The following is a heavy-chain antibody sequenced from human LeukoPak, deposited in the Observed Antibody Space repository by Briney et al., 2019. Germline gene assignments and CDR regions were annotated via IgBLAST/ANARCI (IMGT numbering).Heavy chain of an antibody. CDR3: ARGPGVGATGTHFDY. Sequence: PGGSLRLSCAASGFTFSNHAMSWVRQAPGKGLEWVAVIWYDGSNKNYVDSVKGRFTISRDNSKNTLYLQMNSLRAEDMAVYYCARGPGVGATGTHFDYWGQGTLVTVSS. D-gene: IGHD1-26*01. CDR2: IWYDGSNK. CDR1: GFTFSNHA. J-gene: IGHJ4*02. V-gene: IGHV3-33*08.